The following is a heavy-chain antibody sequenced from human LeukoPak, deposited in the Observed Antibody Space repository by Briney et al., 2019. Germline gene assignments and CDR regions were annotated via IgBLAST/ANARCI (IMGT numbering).Heavy chain of an antibody. CDR2: ISGNNENT. CDR3: ARGGVSSSWYRTPDY. Sequence: ASVKVSCKASGYTFTSYGMNWMRQAPGQGLEWMGRISGNNENTKYAQKFQGRVTMTTDTSTSTAYMELRSLRSDDTAVYYCARGGVSSSWYRTPDYWGQGTLVTVSS. CDR1: GYTFTSYG. V-gene: IGHV1-18*01. D-gene: IGHD6-13*01. J-gene: IGHJ4*02.